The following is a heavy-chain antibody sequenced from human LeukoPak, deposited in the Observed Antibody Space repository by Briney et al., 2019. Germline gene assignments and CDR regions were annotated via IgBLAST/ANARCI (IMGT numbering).Heavy chain of an antibody. CDR1: GFTVSSNY. J-gene: IGHJ3*02. D-gene: IGHD2-15*01. Sequence: GGSLRLSCAASGFTVSSNYMSWVRQAPGKGLEWVSAISGSGGSTYYADSVKGRFTISRDNSKNTLYLQMNSLRAEDTAVYYCAKDREDIVVVVAAAHDAFDIWGQGTMVTVSS. CDR3: AKDREDIVVVVAAAHDAFDI. V-gene: IGHV3-23*01. CDR2: ISGSGGST.